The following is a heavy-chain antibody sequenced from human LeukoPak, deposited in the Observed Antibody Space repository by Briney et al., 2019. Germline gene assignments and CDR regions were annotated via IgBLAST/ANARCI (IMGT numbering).Heavy chain of an antibody. V-gene: IGHV4-59*01. CDR3: ARAAYSGSFPFHYYYGMDV. J-gene: IGHJ6*02. Sequence: SETLSLTCTVSGGSISSYYWSWIRQPPGKGLEWIGYIYYSGSTNYNPSLKSRVTISVDTSKNQFSLKLSSVTAADTAVYYCARAAYSGSFPFHYYYGMDVWGQGTTVTVSS. CDR1: GGSISSYY. CDR2: IYYSGST. D-gene: IGHD6-13*01.